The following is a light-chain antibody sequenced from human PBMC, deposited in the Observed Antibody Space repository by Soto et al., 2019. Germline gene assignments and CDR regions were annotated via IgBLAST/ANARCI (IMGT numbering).Light chain of an antibody. Sequence: QSALTQPASVSGSPGQSITISCTVTSSDVGGYDHVSWYQHYPDKVPRLLIYKVSHRPSGVSNRFSGSKSGNTASLTISGLQAEDEAVYFCTSSVTGGLYVFGAGIKVTVL. CDR3: TSSVTGGLYV. J-gene: IGLJ1*01. CDR2: KVS. V-gene: IGLV2-14*01. CDR1: SSDVGGYDH.